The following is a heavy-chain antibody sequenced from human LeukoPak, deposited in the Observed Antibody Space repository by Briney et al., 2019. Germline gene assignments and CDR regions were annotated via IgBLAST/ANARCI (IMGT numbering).Heavy chain of an antibody. Sequence: WGSLRLSCAASGLTFSRYWMIWVRQAPGKGLEWVANIKQDGSEKYYVDSVKGRFTISRDNAKNSLYLQMNSLRAEDTAVYYCAREDYSNWGAFDIWGQGTMVTVPS. CDR2: IKQDGSEK. CDR3: AREDYSNWGAFDI. J-gene: IGHJ3*02. CDR1: GLTFSRYW. V-gene: IGHV3-7*01. D-gene: IGHD4-4*01.